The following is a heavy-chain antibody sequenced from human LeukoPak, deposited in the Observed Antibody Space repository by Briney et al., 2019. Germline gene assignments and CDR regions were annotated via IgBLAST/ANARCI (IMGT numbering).Heavy chain of an antibody. V-gene: IGHV2-5*02. CDR3: AHNGDDSSRNWFDT. CDR2: MYWDDDK. Sequence: ESDPTLVKPTQTLRLTCTFSGFSLSTSGVAVGRIRQPPGKALEWLALMYWDDDKRYSPSLKSRLTVTKDTSKNQVVLTMTNMDPVDTATYYCAHNGDDSSRNWFDTWGQGILVTVSS. J-gene: IGHJ5*02. CDR1: GFSLSTSGVA. D-gene: IGHD6-13*01.